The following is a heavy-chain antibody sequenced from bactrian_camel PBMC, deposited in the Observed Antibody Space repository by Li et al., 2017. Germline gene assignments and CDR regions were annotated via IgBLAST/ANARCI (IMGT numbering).Heavy chain of an antibody. Sequence: VQLVESGGGSVQAGGSLRLFCAVSRDVYRSYTLSTTCMGWYRQRSGKEREGVAAINSDGTISYADSVKGRCTISQDSTKGYSYLQMSTLKPEDTAMYYCAAGDVGYCTRGFNHWGQGTQVTVS. D-gene: IGHD1*01. CDR2: INSDGTI. J-gene: IGHJ4*01. V-gene: IGHV3S42*01. CDR1: RDVYRSYTLSTTC. CDR3: AAGDVGYCTRGFNH.